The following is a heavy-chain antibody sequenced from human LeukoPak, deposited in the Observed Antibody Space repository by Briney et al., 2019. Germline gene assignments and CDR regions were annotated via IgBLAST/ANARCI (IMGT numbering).Heavy chain of an antibody. V-gene: IGHV3-33*06. CDR3: AKDRGIAVAGNYDY. J-gene: IGHJ4*02. D-gene: IGHD6-19*01. CDR1: GFTFSSYG. CDR2: IWYDGSNK. Sequence: PGRSLRLSCAASGFTFSSYGMHWVRQAPGKGLEWVAVIWYDGSNKYYADSVKGRFTISRDNSKNTLYLQMNSLRAEDTAVYYCAKDRGIAVAGNYDYWGQGTLVTVSS.